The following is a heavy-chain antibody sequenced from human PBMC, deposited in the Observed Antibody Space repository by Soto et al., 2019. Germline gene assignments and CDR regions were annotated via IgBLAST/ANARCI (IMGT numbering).Heavy chain of an antibody. CDR3: TTVIAPHGVFIPY. V-gene: IGHV3-15*01. J-gene: IGHJ1*01. CDR1: GFTFSRAW. Sequence: PGGSLSRGGAGSGFTFSRAWMTGVGWAPGQGLEWVSRIKSRNEGGTTDSAAPVKGRFVISRDDSENALYLQMNNLKTEDTAVYYCTTVIAPHGVFIPYLGQGTLVTVSS. D-gene: IGHD2-21*01. CDR2: IKSRNEGGTT.